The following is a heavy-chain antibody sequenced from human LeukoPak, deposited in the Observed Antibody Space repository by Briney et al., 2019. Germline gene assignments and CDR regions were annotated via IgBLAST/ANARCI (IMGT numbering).Heavy chain of an antibody. J-gene: IGHJ4*02. V-gene: IGHV3-23*01. Sequence: GGSLRLSCAASGFTFSSYAMSWVRQPPGKGREWVSAISGSGGTTYYADSVKGRFTISRDNSKNTLYLQMNSLRAEDTAVYYCAKFSYCPNGVCSNFDYWGQGTLVTVSS. CDR1: GFTFSSYA. D-gene: IGHD2-8*01. CDR3: AKFSYCPNGVCSNFDY. CDR2: ISGSGGTT.